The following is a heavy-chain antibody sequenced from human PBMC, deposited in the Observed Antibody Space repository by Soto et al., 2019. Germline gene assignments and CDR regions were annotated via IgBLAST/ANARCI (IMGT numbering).Heavy chain of an antibody. J-gene: IGHJ6*02. CDR2: INAGNDNT. D-gene: IGHD2-2*01. V-gene: IGHV1-3*01. CDR3: ARAYCSSTSCHMDV. CDR1: GYTFTIYA. Sequence: ASVKVSCKASGYTFTIYAMHGVRQAPGQRLEWMGWINAGNDNTKFSQKFQGRVTITRDTSASTAYMELSSLRSEDTAVYYCARAYCSSTSCHMDVWGQGTTVTVSS.